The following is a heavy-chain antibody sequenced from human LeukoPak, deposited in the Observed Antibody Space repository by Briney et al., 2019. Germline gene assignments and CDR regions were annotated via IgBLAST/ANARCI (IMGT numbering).Heavy chain of an antibody. CDR1: GGSISSYY. V-gene: IGHV4-59*01. D-gene: IGHD3-3*01. CDR2: IYYSGST. CDR3: ARDSRYYDFWSGYLPGYYYYYGMDV. Sequence: PSETLSLTCTVSGGSISSYYWSWIRQPPGKGLEWIGYIYYSGSTNYNPPLKSRVTISVDTSKNQFSLKLSSVTAADTAVYYCARDSRYYDFWSGYLPGYYYYYGMDVWGQGTTVTVSS. J-gene: IGHJ6*02.